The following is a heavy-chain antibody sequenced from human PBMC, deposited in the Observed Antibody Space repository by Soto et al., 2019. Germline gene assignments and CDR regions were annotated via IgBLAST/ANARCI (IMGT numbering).Heavy chain of an antibody. CDR3: AREGNLGRWLQPLDF. CDR1: GDSISAYS. CDR2: IHYNGNT. D-gene: IGHD5-12*01. J-gene: IGHJ4*02. Sequence: SQTLSLTCTVSGDSISAYSWSWVRQPPGKGLEWIGNIHYNGNTKYSPSLKSRVTMSVDTSKNHFSLRLISVTAADTAIYFCAREGNLGRWLQPLDFWGQGTLVTVSS. V-gene: IGHV4-59*01.